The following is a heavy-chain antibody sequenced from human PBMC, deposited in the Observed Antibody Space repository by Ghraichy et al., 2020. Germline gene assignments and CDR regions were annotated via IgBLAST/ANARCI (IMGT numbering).Heavy chain of an antibody. CDR3: ARGGWWPEY. CDR2: IKEDGSEE. J-gene: IGHJ4*02. D-gene: IGHD2-15*01. CDR1: GFSFSTFW. Sequence: GGSLRLSCAASGFSFSTFWMSWVRQAPGKGLEWVARIKEDGSEEYYVDSVKGRFTISRDNAKNSLYLQMNSLRAEDTAVYYCARGGWWPEYWGQGNLVTVSS. V-gene: IGHV3-7*01.